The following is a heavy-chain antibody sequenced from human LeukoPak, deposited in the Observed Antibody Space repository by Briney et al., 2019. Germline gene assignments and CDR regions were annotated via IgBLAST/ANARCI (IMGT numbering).Heavy chain of an antibody. Sequence: ASVKVSCKASGYTFTSYGISWVRQAPGQGLEWMGWINAGNGNTKYSQKFQGRVTITRDTSASTAYMELSSLRSEDTAVYYCARGTVTTLRGGFDYWGQGTLVTVSS. V-gene: IGHV1-3*01. CDR2: INAGNGNT. J-gene: IGHJ4*02. CDR1: GYTFTSYG. CDR3: ARGTVTTLRGGFDY. D-gene: IGHD4-17*01.